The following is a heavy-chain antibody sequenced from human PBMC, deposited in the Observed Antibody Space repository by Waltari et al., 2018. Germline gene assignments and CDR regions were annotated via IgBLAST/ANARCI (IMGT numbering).Heavy chain of an antibody. CDR3: AKHSAAGWFDP. V-gene: IGHV3-23*01. CDR2: MTGDGGRT. CDR1: GVTFSSHA. J-gene: IGHJ5*02. D-gene: IGHD3-3*02. Sequence: EVQLLESGGGLVQPGGSLRLSCLVSGVTFSSHAMSWVRQAPGKVLGWAETMTGDGGRTYYADSVNGRFTISIDNAKNTLYLQMNSLRAEDTALYSCAKHSAAGWFDPWGQGTLVTVSS.